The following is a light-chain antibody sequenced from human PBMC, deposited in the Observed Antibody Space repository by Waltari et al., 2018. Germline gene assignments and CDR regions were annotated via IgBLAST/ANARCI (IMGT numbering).Light chain of an antibody. CDR1: SSDIGFYNY. CDR3: NSYTGSSSWV. Sequence: QSALTQPASVSGSPGQSITISCYGTSSDIGFYNYVSWYQHHLGKAPKLMIYDVSQRPSGVSDRFSGSKSGNTASLTISGLQAEDEADYYCNSYTGSSSWVFGGGTKVTVL. V-gene: IGLV2-14*03. CDR2: DVS. J-gene: IGLJ3*02.